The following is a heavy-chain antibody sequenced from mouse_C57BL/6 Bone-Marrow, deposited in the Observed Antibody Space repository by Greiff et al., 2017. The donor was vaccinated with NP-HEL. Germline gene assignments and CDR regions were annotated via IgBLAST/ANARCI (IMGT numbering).Heavy chain of an antibody. CDR3: ARYEHSLAY. Sequence: VQLQQPGAELVMPGASVKLSCKASGYTFTSYWMHWVKQRPGQGLEWIGEIAPSDSYTNYNQKFKGKSTLTVDKSSSTAYMQLSSLTSEDSAVYYCARYEHSLAYWGQGTLVTVSA. CDR1: GYTFTSYW. J-gene: IGHJ3*01. V-gene: IGHV1-69*01. CDR2: IAPSDSYT. D-gene: IGHD2-12*01.